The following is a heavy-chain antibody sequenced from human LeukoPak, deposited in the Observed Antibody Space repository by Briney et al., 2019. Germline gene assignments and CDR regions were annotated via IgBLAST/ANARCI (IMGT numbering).Heavy chain of an antibody. CDR1: GGSISSGGYS. J-gene: IGHJ6*02. Sequence: SQTLSLTCAVSGGSISSGGYSWSWIRQPPGKGLEWIGYIYHSGSTYYNPSLKSRVTISVDRSKNQFSLKLSSVTAADTARYYCARVITSGMDVWGQGTTVTVSS. D-gene: IGHD5-24*01. V-gene: IGHV4-30-2*01. CDR2: IYHSGST. CDR3: ARVITSGMDV.